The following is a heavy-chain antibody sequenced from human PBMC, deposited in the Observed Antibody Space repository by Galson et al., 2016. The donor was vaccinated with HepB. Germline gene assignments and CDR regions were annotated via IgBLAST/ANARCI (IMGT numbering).Heavy chain of an antibody. CDR3: AIHTRFCSGLSCRQRGFDP. V-gene: IGHV5-51*01. J-gene: IGHJ5*02. CDR2: ICAADSDT. CDR1: GYSFINYW. Sequence: QSGAEVKEPGESLKISCEGSGYSFINYWIAWVRQMPGKSLEWMGIICAADSDTSYSPSFQGQLTISVDKSISTAYLRWTSLKASDTAIYYCAIHTRFCSGLSCRQRGFDPWGQGTLVTVSS. D-gene: IGHD2-15*01.